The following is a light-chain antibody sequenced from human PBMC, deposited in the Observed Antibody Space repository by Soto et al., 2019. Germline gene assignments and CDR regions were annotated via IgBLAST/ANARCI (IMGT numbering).Light chain of an antibody. J-gene: IGLJ2*01. CDR1: SSHIGSNT. CDR2: SNN. CDR3: AAWDDSLNCVV. V-gene: IGLV1-44*01. Sequence: QSVLTQPPSASGTPGQRVTISCSGSSSHIGSNTVNWYQQLPGTAPKLLIYSNNQRPSGVPDRFSGSKSGTSASLAISGLQSEDEADYYCAAWDDSLNCVVFGGGTKLTVL.